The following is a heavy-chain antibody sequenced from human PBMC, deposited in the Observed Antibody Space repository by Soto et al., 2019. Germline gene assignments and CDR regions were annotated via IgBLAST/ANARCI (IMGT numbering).Heavy chain of an antibody. CDR2: IWYDGSNK. J-gene: IGHJ4*02. Sequence: GGSLRLSCAASGFTFSSYGMHWVRQAPGKGLEWVAVIWYDGSNKYYADSVKGRFTISRDNSKNTLYLQMNSLRAEDTAVYYCAREGGSYYDYFDYWGQGTLVTVSS. CDR1: GFTFSSYG. V-gene: IGHV3-33*01. CDR3: AREGGSYYDYFDY. D-gene: IGHD1-26*01.